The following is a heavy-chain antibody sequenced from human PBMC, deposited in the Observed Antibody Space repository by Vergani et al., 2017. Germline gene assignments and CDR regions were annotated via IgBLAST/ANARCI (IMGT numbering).Heavy chain of an antibody. CDR3: ARGYYDSSGYFDY. V-gene: IGHV4-59*01. D-gene: IGHD3-22*01. Sequence: QVQLQESGPGLVKPSETLSLTCTVSGGSISSYYWSWIRQPPGKGLEWIGYIYYSGSTNYNPSLKSRVTISVATSKNQFSLKLSSVTAADTAVYYCARGYYDSSGYFDYWGQGTLVTVSS. CDR2: IYYSGST. CDR1: GGSISSYY. J-gene: IGHJ4*02.